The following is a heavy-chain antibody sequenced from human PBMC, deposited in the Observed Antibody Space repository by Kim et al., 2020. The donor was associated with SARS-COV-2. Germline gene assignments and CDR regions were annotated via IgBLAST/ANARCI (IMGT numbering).Heavy chain of an antibody. J-gene: IGHJ4*02. D-gene: IGHD1-26*01. CDR3: TRDTPRHDGSYLGYFDY. Sequence: GGSLRLSCTASGFTFGDYAMSWFRQAPGKGLEWVGFIRSKAYGGTTEYAASVKGRFTISRDDSKSIAYLQMNSLKTEDTAVYYCTRDTPRHDGSYLGYFDYWGQGTLVTVSS. V-gene: IGHV3-49*03. CDR1: GFTFGDYA. CDR2: IRSKAYGGTT.